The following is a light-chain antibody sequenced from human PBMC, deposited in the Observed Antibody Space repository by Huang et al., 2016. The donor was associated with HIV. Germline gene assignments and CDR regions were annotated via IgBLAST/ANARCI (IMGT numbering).Light chain of an antibody. J-gene: IGKJ4*01. CDR2: AAS. V-gene: IGKV1-NL1*01. CDR3: QQYFDTIVT. Sequence: DIQMTQSPSSLSASVGDRVTITCRASQGISDSLAWYQQKPGRHPKLLLYAASTLESGVPSRFSCSGSGTDHTLTISGLQPEDLATYYCQQYFDTIVTFGGGTKVEIK. CDR1: QGISDS.